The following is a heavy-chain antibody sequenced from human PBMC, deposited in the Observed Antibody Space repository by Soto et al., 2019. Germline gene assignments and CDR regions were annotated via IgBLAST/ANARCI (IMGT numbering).Heavy chain of an antibody. CDR1: GYTFSSYF. J-gene: IGHJ4*02. V-gene: IGHV1-18*01. Sequence: ASVKVSCKASGYTFSSYFISWVRQAPGQGLEWMGWISAYNGNTNYAQNLQGRVTMTADTSTSTAYMELRSLRSDDTAVYYCARDLPPVDYWGQGTLVTVSS. CDR3: ARDLPPVDY. CDR2: ISAYNGNT.